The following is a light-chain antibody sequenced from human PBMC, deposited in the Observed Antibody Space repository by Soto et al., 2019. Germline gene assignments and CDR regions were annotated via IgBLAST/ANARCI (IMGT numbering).Light chain of an antibody. CDR3: QQDYDSRPT. CDR2: GAS. Sequence: MRVTPSPSTXSVAPVQRAPVSCRVSQSVSSNLAWYQQKPGQAXRXXXYGASNRATDIPARFSGSGSGTEFNLTIISLQSEDFVVYYCQQDYDSRPTFGEGTKVDI. V-gene: IGKV3D-15*01. J-gene: IGKJ1*01. CDR1: QSVSSN.